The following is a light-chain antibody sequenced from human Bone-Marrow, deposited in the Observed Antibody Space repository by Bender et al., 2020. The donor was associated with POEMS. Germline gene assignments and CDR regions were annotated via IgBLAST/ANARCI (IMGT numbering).Light chain of an antibody. Sequence: QSALTQPASVSGSPGQSITISCTGSSSDVGGYNSVSWYQHHPGKAPKLIIFDGSVRPSGVSNRFSGSKSGNTASLTIFGLQAEDEADYYCISYTSTNTHTPRYVFGTGTKVTVL. V-gene: IGLV2-14*03. CDR3: ISYTSTNTHTPRYV. J-gene: IGLJ1*01. CDR2: DGS. CDR1: SSDVGGYNS.